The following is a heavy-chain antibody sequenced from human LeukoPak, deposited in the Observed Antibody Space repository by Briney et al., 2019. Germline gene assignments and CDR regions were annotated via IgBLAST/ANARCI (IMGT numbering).Heavy chain of an antibody. CDR3: AREYDSSGYSDAFDI. CDR1: GGSFSGYY. V-gene: IGHV4-34*01. D-gene: IGHD3-22*01. Sequence: SETLSPTCAVYGGSFSGYYWSWIRQPPGKGLEWIGEINHSGSTNYNPSLKSRVTISVDTSKNQFSLKLSSVTAADTAVYYCAREYDSSGYSDAFDIWGQGTMVTVSS. CDR2: INHSGST. J-gene: IGHJ3*02.